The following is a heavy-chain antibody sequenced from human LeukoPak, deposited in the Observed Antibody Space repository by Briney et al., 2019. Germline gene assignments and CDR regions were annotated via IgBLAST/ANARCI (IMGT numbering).Heavy chain of an antibody. V-gene: IGHV1-24*01. J-gene: IGHJ4*02. Sequence: GASVKVSCKVSGYTLTELSMHWVRQAPGKGLEWMGGFDPEDDETIYAQKFQGRVTMTEDTSTDTAYMELTSLRSDDTAMYYCATDPVGYCSANGCYSVDYWGQGTLVTVSS. CDR3: ATDPVGYCSANGCYSVDY. CDR1: GYTLTELS. CDR2: FDPEDDET. D-gene: IGHD2-15*01.